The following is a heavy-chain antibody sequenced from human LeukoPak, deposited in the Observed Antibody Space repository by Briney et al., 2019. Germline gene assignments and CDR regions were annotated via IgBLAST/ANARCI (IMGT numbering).Heavy chain of an antibody. Sequence: SETLSLTCTVSGGSISSYYWSWIRQPPGKGLEWIGYIYYSGSTNYNPSLKSRVTISVDTSKNQFSLKLSSVTAADTAVYYCARDLYSSSSGDAFDTWGQGTMVTVSS. CDR1: GGSISSYY. V-gene: IGHV4-59*08. J-gene: IGHJ3*02. CDR2: IYYSGST. D-gene: IGHD6-6*01. CDR3: ARDLYSSSSGDAFDT.